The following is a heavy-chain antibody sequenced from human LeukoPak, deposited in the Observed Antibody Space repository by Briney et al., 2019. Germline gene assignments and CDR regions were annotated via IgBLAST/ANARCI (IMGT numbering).Heavy chain of an antibody. V-gene: IGHV4-59*08. CDR1: GGSISSYY. CDR3: ARQLLGNYYYGMDV. Sequence: PSETLSLTCTVSGGSISSYYWSWIRQLPGKGLEWIGYIYYSGSTNYNPSLKSRVTISVDTSKNQFSLKLSSVTAADTAVYYCARQLLGNYYYGMDVWGQGTTVTVSS. D-gene: IGHD1-26*01. J-gene: IGHJ6*02. CDR2: IYYSGST.